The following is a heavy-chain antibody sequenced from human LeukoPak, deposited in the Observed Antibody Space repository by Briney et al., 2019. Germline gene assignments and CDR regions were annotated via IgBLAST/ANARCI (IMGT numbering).Heavy chain of an antibody. CDR3: ARDNSVGDNAWWFDP. Sequence: SVKVSCKASGGTFSSYAISWVRQAPGQGLEWMGGIIPIFGTANYAEKFQGRVTITADKSTSTAYMELSSMRSEDTAIYYCARDNSVGDNAWWFDPWGQGTLVTVSS. CDR2: IIPIFGTA. D-gene: IGHD1-26*01. J-gene: IGHJ5*02. CDR1: GGTFSSYA. V-gene: IGHV1-69*06.